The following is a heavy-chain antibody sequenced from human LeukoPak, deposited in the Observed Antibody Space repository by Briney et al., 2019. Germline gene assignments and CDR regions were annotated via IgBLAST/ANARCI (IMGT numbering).Heavy chain of an antibody. V-gene: IGHV1-18*01. CDR2: ISAYNGNT. J-gene: IGHJ4*02. D-gene: IGHD6-6*01. CDR1: GYTFTSYG. Sequence: ASVKVSCKASGYTFTSYGINWVRQAPGQGREWMGWISAYNGNTNYAQKFQGSVTMTTDTSTSIAYMELRSLRSDDTAVYYCARVSLSGSSSSAGMDYWGQGTRVTVSS. CDR3: ARVSLSGSSSSAGMDY.